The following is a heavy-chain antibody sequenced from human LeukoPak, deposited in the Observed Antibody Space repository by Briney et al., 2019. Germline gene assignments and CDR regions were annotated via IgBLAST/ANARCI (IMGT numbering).Heavy chain of an antibody. Sequence: GASVTVSCKASGYTFISDGISWVRQAPGQGLEWMGWISSYNGNTKYAEKLQGRVTMTTDTSTSTAYMELRSLRSDDTAVYYCARVQLERSGEPFDYWGQGTLVTVSS. CDR3: ARVQLERSGEPFDY. D-gene: IGHD1-1*01. J-gene: IGHJ4*02. CDR1: GYTFISDG. V-gene: IGHV1-18*01. CDR2: ISSYNGNT.